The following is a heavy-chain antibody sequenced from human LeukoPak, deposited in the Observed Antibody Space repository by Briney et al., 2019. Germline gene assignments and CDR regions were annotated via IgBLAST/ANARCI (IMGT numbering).Heavy chain of an antibody. D-gene: IGHD6-25*01. J-gene: IGHJ5*02. CDR2: IYPGDSDT. CDR1: GYTFSNYW. V-gene: IGHV5-51*01. CDR3: ARQNSGWFDP. Sequence: GESLKISCQASGYTFSNYWIGWVRQMPGKGLEWMGIIYPGDSDTRYSPSFQGQVTISADKSISTAYLQWSSLKASDTAMYYCARQNSGWFDPWGQGTPVTVSS.